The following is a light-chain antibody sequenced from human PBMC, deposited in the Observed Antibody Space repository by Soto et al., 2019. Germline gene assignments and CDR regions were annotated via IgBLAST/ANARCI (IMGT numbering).Light chain of an antibody. CDR3: QQYGYSSWT. J-gene: IGKJ1*01. CDR2: AAS. CDR1: QSVDSKY. Sequence: EIVLTQSPGTLSLSPGERATLSCRASQSVDSKYLAWYQQKPGQAPRILIFAASGRATGIPDRFSGSGSGTDFTLTISRLEPGDFAVYYCQQYGYSSWTFGQGTKVEIK. V-gene: IGKV3-20*01.